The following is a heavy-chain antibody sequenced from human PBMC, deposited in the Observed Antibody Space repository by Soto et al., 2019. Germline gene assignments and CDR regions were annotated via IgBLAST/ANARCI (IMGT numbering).Heavy chain of an antibody. D-gene: IGHD6-6*01. J-gene: IGHJ5*02. V-gene: IGHV3-23*01. Sequence: LSCAASGFTFSSYAMSWVRQAPGKGLEWVSAISGSGGSTYYADSVKGRFTISRDNSKNTLYLQMNSLRAEDTAVYYCASRIAARLRPNWFDPWGQGTLVTVSS. CDR2: ISGSGGST. CDR3: ASRIAARLRPNWFDP. CDR1: GFTFSSYA.